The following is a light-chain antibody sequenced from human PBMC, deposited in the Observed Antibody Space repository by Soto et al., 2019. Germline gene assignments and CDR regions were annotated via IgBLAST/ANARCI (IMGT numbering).Light chain of an antibody. V-gene: IGLV4-69*01. CDR2: VNSGGSH. CDR1: SGHSNYA. Sequence: QLVLTQSPSASASLGASVKLTCTLSSGHSNYAIAWHQRQPEKGPRHLMKVNSGGSHIKGDGIPDRLSGSSSGAERYLFISSLQSEDEADYYCQTWGTGSAIVVFGGGTQLTVL. J-gene: IGLJ7*01. CDR3: QTWGTGSAIVV.